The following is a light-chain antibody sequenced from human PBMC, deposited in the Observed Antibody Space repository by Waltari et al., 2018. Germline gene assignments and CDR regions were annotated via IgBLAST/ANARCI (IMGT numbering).Light chain of an antibody. V-gene: IGLV1-47*01. CDR3: AAWDDSLSVPV. CDR1: SSNIGSNY. CDR2: KNN. Sequence: QSVLTQPPSASGTPGQRVTISCSGSSSNIGSNYVYRYQQLPGTAPKLLIYKNNQRPSVVPDRVSGSKSVTTAALAISWLRSEDEADYYCAAWDDSLSVPVFGGGTKLTIL. J-gene: IGLJ3*02.